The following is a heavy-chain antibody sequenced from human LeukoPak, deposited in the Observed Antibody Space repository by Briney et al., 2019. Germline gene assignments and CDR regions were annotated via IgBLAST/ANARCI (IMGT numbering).Heavy chain of an antibody. CDR2: LSGSGTGT. D-gene: IGHD3-10*01. Sequence: GGSLRLSCAASGFTFSTYAMSWVRQAPGKGLEWVSALSGSGTGTSYAESVQGRFTISRDNSKNTLYLQMNSLRAEDTAVYYCAKGLYQYFGSGSYTLDHWGQGTRSPSPQ. CDR3: AKGLYQYFGSGSYTLDH. V-gene: IGHV3-23*01. CDR1: GFTFSTYA. J-gene: IGHJ4*02.